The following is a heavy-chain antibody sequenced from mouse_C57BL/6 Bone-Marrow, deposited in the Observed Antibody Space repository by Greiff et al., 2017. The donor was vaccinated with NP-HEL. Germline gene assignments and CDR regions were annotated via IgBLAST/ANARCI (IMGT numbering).Heavy chain of an antibody. Sequence: VQLQQSGAELVRPGASVKLSCTASGFNITDDYMHWVKQRPEQGLEWIGWIDPENGDTEYASKFQGKATITADTSSNTAYLQLSSLTSEDTAVYYCTTDWDGDDYWGQGTTLTVSA. J-gene: IGHJ2*01. D-gene: IGHD4-1*01. V-gene: IGHV14-4*01. CDR2: IDPENGDT. CDR3: TTDWDGDDY. CDR1: GFNITDDY.